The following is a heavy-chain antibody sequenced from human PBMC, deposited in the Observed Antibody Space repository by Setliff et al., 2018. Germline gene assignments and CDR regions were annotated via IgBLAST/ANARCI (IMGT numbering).Heavy chain of an antibody. V-gene: IGHV4-39*01. D-gene: IGHD2-15*01. CDR2: IYDSGSS. CDR3: GRGFSRIEGWGNWFDP. CDR1: GGSVSNSGYF. J-gene: IGHJ5*02. Sequence: SETLSLTCTVSGGSVSNSGYFWGWLRQAPGKGLEWIGNIYDSGSSNYSASLKSRLIITRDTSKNQISLKLTSVTAADTAVYYCGRGFSRIEGWGNWFDPWGQGILVTVSS.